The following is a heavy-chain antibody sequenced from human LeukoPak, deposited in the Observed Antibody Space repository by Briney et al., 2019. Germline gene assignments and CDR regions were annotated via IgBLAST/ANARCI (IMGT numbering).Heavy chain of an antibody. Sequence: GGSLRLSCAASGFTFSRYAMKWVRQAPGKGLEWVSCIGSSGSYTYYADSVKGRFTISRDNAKNSLYLQTDSLRAEDGAVYYCAREGYSSGNPTIDTWGQGTLVTVSS. J-gene: IGHJ5*02. CDR1: GFTFSRYA. V-gene: IGHV3-21*01. CDR3: AREGYSSGNPTIDT. D-gene: IGHD3-10*01. CDR2: IGSSGSYT.